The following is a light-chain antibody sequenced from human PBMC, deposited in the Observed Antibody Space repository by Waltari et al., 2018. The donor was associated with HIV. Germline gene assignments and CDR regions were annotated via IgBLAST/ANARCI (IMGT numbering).Light chain of an antibody. CDR2: GAS. V-gene: IGKV1-NL1*01. Sequence: MQMSPSPSSLSASVGDRVTILCRATHGGSSSLAWYQQKPGQAPQLLVSGASRLEGGVPSRFGGSASGTTYSLTISSLQPEDSATYYCQQYYTLPFTFGQGTSLEIK. CDR1: HGGSSS. CDR3: QQYYTLPFT. J-gene: IGKJ2*01.